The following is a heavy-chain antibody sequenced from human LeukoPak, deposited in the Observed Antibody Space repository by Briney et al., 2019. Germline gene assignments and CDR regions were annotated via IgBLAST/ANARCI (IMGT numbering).Heavy chain of an antibody. CDR2: ISAYNGNT. D-gene: IGHD3-22*01. J-gene: IGHJ3*02. Sequence: ASVKVSCKASGYTFTSYGISWVRQAPGQGLEWMGWISAYNGNTNYAQKLQGRVTMTTDTSTSTAYMELRSLRSDDTAVYYCARVGVYDSSGYYPSDAFDIWGQGTMVTVSS. CDR1: GYTFTSYG. CDR3: ARVGVYDSSGYYPSDAFDI. V-gene: IGHV1-18*01.